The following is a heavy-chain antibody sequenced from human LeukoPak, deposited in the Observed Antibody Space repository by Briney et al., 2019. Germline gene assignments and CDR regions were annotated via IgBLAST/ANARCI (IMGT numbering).Heavy chain of an antibody. V-gene: IGHV4-34*01. CDR3: ASSNWNDDY. D-gene: IGHD1-1*01. CDR2: INHSGST. Sequence: SETLSLTCAVYGGSFSGYYWSWIRQPPGKGLEWIGEINHSGSTNYNPSLKSRVTISVDTSKNQFSLKLSSVTAADTAVYYCASSNWNDDYWGQGTLVTVSS. CDR1: GGSFSGYY. J-gene: IGHJ4*02.